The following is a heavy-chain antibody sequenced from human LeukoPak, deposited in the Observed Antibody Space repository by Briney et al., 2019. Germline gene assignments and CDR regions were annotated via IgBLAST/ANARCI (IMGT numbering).Heavy chain of an antibody. CDR2: IYYSGST. D-gene: IGHD2-21*02. J-gene: IGHJ4*02. CDR3: ARRVAVTARYYFDY. CDR1: GGSISSYY. V-gene: IGHV4-59*08. Sequence: PETLSLTCTVSGGSISSYYWSWIRQPPGKGLEWIGYIYYSGSTNYNPSLKSRVTISVDTSKNQFSLKLSSVTAADTAVYYCARRVAVTARYYFDYWGQGTLVTVSS.